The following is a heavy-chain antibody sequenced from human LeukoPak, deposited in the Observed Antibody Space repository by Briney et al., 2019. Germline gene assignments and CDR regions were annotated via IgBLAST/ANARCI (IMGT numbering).Heavy chain of an antibody. Sequence: PGGSLRLSCAASGFTFSSYSMNWVRQAPGKGLEWVSSISSSSSYIYYADSVKGRFTNSRDNAKNSLYLQMNSLRAEDTAVYYCARGGPGIAAAGTLDYWGQGTLVTVSS. D-gene: IGHD6-13*01. V-gene: IGHV3-21*01. CDR3: ARGGPGIAAAGTLDY. J-gene: IGHJ4*02. CDR1: GFTFSSYS. CDR2: ISSSSSYI.